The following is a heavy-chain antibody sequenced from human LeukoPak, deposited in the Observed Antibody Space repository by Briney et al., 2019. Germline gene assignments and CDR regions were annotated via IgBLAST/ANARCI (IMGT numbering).Heavy chain of an antibody. CDR1: RFTFTNYS. D-gene: IGHD6-19*01. CDR3: ARERASSGWYGDYYFDY. CDR2: ISYDGSNK. J-gene: IGHJ4*02. V-gene: IGHV3-30*03. Sequence: GGSLRLSCAASRFTFTNYSMNWVRQAPGKGLEWVAVISYDGSNKYYADSVKGRFTISRDNSKNTLYLQMNSLRAEDTAVYYCARERASSGWYGDYYFDYWGQGTLVTVSS.